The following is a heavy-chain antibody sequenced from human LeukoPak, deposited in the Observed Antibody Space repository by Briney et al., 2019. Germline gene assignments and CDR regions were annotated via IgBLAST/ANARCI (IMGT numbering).Heavy chain of an antibody. V-gene: IGHV3-48*04. D-gene: IGHD6-19*01. CDR3: ARDYRGLIAVLLYDY. CDR2: ISSSSSII. J-gene: IGHJ4*02. CDR1: GFTFSSYS. Sequence: PGGSLRLSCAASGFTFSSYSMNWVRQAPGKGLEWVSYISSSSSIIYYADSVKGRFTISRDNAENSLYLQMNSLRAEDTAVYYCARDYRGLIAVLLYDYWGQGTLVTVSS.